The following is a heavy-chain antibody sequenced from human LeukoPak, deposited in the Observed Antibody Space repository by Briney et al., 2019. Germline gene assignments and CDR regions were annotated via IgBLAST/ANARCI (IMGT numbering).Heavy chain of an antibody. CDR2: ISYDGRNK. CDR1: GFTFSNYG. V-gene: IGHV3-30*18. Sequence: GGPLRLSCAASGFTFSNYGMHWVRQAPGKGLEGVAVISYDGRNKFYGASVKGRFTISRDNSKNTLDLQMSSLRPEDTAVYYCAKYGESRGYDLGSWGQGTLVSVSS. D-gene: IGHD5-12*01. J-gene: IGHJ5*02. CDR3: AKYGESRGYDLGS.